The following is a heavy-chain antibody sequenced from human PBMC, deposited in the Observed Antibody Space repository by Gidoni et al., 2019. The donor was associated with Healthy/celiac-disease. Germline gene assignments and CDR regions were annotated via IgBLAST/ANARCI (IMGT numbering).Heavy chain of an antibody. J-gene: IGHJ3*02. CDR1: GGTFSSYA. CDR2: IIPIFGTA. D-gene: IGHD3-22*01. V-gene: IGHV1-69*01. CDR3: ARAGDDSSGRYAFDI. Sequence: QVQLVQSGAEVKKPGSSVKVSCKAAGGTFSSYAISWVRQAPGQGLEWMGGIIPIFGTANYAQKFQGRVTIPADESTSTAYMELSSLRSEATAVYYCARAGDDSSGRYAFDIWGQGTMVTVSS.